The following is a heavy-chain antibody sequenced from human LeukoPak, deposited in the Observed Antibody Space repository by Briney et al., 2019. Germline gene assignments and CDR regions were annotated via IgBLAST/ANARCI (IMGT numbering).Heavy chain of an antibody. Sequence: PSETLSLTCTVSGGSISSYYWSWIRQPPGKGLEWIGYIYYSGSTNYNPSLKSRVTISVDTSKNQFSLKLSSVTAADTAVYYCARHCSGGRLYYCYGMDVWGQGTTVTVSS. V-gene: IGHV4-59*08. CDR3: ARHCSGGRLYYCYGMDV. J-gene: IGHJ6*02. CDR2: IYYSGST. CDR1: GGSISSYY. D-gene: IGHD2-15*01.